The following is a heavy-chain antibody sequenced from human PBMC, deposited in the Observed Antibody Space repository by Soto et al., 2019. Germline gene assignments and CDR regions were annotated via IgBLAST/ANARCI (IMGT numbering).Heavy chain of an antibody. V-gene: IGHV4-31*11. CDR1: GGSISSGGYY. CDR3: ARDSHSQQPNHRWGGGYMDV. Sequence: QLQLQESGPGLVKPSQTLSLTCAVSGGSISSGGYYWSWIRQHPGKGLEWIGSIYFSGSTYYNPSLKSRVTISVHTPKNQFSLKLSSVTAADTAVYYCARDSHSQQPNHRWGGGYMDVWGKGTTVTVSS. J-gene: IGHJ6*03. D-gene: IGHD6-13*01. CDR2: IYFSGST.